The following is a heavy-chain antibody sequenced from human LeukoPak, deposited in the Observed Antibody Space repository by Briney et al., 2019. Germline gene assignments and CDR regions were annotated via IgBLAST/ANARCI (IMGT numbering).Heavy chain of an antibody. D-gene: IGHD3-10*01. CDR1: GASFISHY. V-gene: IGHV4-59*11. CDR3: ARDPVGVIPSGFDP. Sequence: SETLSLTCAVSGASFISHYWCWIRQPPGKGLEWVSYISSSGSTNYNPSLKSRLIISVDTSKNQFSLKLSSVTAADTAVYYCARDPVGVIPSGFDPWGQGILVTVSS. CDR2: ISSSGST. J-gene: IGHJ5*02.